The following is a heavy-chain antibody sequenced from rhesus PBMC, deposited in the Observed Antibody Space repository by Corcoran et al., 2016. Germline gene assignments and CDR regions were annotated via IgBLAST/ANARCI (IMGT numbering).Heavy chain of an antibody. J-gene: IGHJ4*01. CDR3: ARGRDEDDYGYYLSTYYFDY. D-gene: IGHD3-9*01. CDR1: GGSLSSNY. CDR2: IYGSGSST. Sequence: QVQLQESGPGLVKPLETLSLTCAVSGGSLSSNYWSWLSQPPGKGLGWIGYIYGSGSSTNYNPSLKSRVTLSVDTSKNQFSLKLSSVTAADTAVYYCARGRDEDDYGYYLSTYYFDYWGQGVLVTVSS. V-gene: IGHV4S11*01.